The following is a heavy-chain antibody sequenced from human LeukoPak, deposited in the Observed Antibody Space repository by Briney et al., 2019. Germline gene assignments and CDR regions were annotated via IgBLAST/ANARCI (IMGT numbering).Heavy chain of an antibody. D-gene: IGHD2-21*02. CDR2: INPNSGGT. J-gene: IGHJ4*02. CDR1: GYTFTSYY. CDR3: ARLYCGGDCYPFDY. V-gene: IGHV1-2*02. Sequence: ASVKVSCKASGYTFTSYYMHWVRQAPGQGLEWMGWINPNSGGTNYAQKFQGRVTMTRDTSISTAYMELSRLRSDDTAVYYCARLYCGGDCYPFDYWGQGTLVTVSS.